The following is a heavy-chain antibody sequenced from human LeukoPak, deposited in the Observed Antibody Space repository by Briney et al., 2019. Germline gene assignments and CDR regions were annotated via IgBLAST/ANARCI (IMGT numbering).Heavy chain of an antibody. D-gene: IGHD3/OR15-3a*01. CDR2: ISSSSSYI. CDR3: ARDQVYAGLVITPHDY. CDR1: GFTFSSCS. V-gene: IGHV3-21*01. J-gene: IGHJ4*02. Sequence: GGSLRLSCAASGFTFSSCSMNWVRQAPGKGLEWVSSISSSSSYIYYADSVKGRFTISRDNAKNSLYLQMNSLRAEDTAVYYCARDQVYAGLVITPHDYWGQGTLVTVSS.